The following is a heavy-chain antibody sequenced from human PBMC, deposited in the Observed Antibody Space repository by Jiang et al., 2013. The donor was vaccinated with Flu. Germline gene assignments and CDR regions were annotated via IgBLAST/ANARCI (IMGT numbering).Heavy chain of an antibody. D-gene: IGHD2-15*01. CDR3: ARDKYCSGGSCYWPYYYYGMDV. J-gene: IGHJ6*02. CDR2: ISYDGSNK. V-gene: IGHV3-30-3*01. Sequence: EWVAVISYDGSNKYYADSVKGRFTISRDNSKNTLYLQMNSLRAEDTAVYYCARDKYCSGGSCYWPYYYYGMDVWGQGTTVTVSS.